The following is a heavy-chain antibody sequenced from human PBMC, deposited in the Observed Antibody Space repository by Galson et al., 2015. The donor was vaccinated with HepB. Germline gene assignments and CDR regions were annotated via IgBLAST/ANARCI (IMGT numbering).Heavy chain of an antibody. CDR2: IYYSGST. CDR1: GGSISSYY. CDR3: ARLRYYYGSGNYFDY. V-gene: IGHV4-59*01. Sequence: LSLTCTVSGGSISSYYWSWIRQPPGKGLEWIGYIYYSGSTNYNPSLKSRVTISVDTSKNQFSLKLSSVTAADTAVYYCARLRYYYGSGNYFDYWGQGTLVTVSS. D-gene: IGHD3-10*01. J-gene: IGHJ4*02.